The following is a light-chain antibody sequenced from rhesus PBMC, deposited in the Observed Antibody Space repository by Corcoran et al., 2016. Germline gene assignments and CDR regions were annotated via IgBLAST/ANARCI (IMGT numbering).Light chain of an antibody. CDR1: QGISNY. V-gene: IGKV1-36*01. CDR2: AAS. CDR3: LQYNSKPPWT. J-gene: IGKJ1*01. Sequence: DIQMTQSPSSLSASVGDRVTITYRASQGISNYLSWYQQKPGKAPKRLIYAASSLESGVPSRFSGSGSGTEFTLTISSLQPEDFAAYYCLQYNSKPPWTFGQGTKVEIK.